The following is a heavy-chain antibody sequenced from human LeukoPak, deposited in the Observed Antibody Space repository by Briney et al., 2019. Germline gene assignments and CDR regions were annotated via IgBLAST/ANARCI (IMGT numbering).Heavy chain of an antibody. CDR1: GYTFTSYY. CDR3: ARDLGLRYFDWENWFDP. CDR2: INPSGGST. V-gene: IGHV1-46*01. J-gene: IGHJ5*02. D-gene: IGHD3-9*01. Sequence: ASVKLSCTASGYTFTSYYMHWVRQAPGQGLEWMGIINPSGGSTSYAQKFQGRVTMTRDTSTSTVYMELSSLRSEDTGVYYCARDLGLRYFDWENWFDPWGQGTLVTVSS.